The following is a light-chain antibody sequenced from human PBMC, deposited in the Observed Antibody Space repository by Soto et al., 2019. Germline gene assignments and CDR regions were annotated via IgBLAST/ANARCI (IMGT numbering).Light chain of an antibody. CDR1: ESVSRY. CDR3: QLRSNWPSP. V-gene: IGKV3-11*01. Sequence: EIVLTQSPATLSLSPGNRATLSCRASESVSRYLAWYQQKPGQASRLLIYDGSNRATGIRGRFSGSGSGTDFPLTITSLQPEDFAVYYCQLRSNWPSPFGGGTKVEIK. J-gene: IGKJ4*01. CDR2: DGS.